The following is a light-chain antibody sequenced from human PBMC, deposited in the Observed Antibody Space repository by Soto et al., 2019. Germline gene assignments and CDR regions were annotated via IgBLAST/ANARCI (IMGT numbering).Light chain of an antibody. CDR3: QQSYSTPYT. CDR1: QSISSY. Sequence: DIQMTQSPSSLSASVGDRVTITCRASQSISSYLNWYQQKPGKAPKLLIYAASSLQSGVPSRFSGSGSGTDFTLTISILQPEDSATYYCQQSYSTPYTFRQGTKLEIK. CDR2: AAS. V-gene: IGKV1-39*01. J-gene: IGKJ2*01.